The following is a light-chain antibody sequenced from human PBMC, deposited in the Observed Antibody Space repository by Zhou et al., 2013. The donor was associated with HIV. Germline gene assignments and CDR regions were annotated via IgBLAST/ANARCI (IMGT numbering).Light chain of an antibody. Sequence: DIQVTQSPSSLSASVGDRVTITCRASQGISSYLAWYQQKPGKAPKLLIYAASTLQSGVPSRFSGSGSGTDFTLTIGSLRPEDSGTYYCQQSYSVPVTFGGGTKV. CDR1: QGISSY. V-gene: IGKV1-9*01. CDR3: QQSYSVPVT. CDR2: AAS. J-gene: IGKJ4*01.